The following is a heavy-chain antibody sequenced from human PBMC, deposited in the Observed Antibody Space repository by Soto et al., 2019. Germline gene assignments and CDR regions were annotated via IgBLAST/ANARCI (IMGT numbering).Heavy chain of an antibody. J-gene: IGHJ6*02. CDR1: GGSISSSSYY. V-gene: IGHV4-39*01. CDR2: IYYSGST. Sequence: SETLSLTCTVSGGSISSSSYYWGWIRQPPGKGLEWSGSIYYSGSTYYNPSLKSRVTISVDTSKNQFSLKLSSVTAADTAVYYCARRSSVRFLGWLLPAGGYYYGMDVWGQGTTVT. D-gene: IGHD3-3*01. CDR3: ARRSSVRFLGWLLPAGGYYYGMDV.